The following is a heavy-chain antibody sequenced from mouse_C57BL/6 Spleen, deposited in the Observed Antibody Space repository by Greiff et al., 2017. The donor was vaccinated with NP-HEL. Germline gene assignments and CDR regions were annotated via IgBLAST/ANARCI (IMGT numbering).Heavy chain of an antibody. CDR1: GFTFSSYA. D-gene: IGHD2-4*01. CDR2: ISDGGSYT. V-gene: IGHV5-4*01. CDR3: ARQLYYDYDEGYAMDY. Sequence: EVQLVESGGGLVKPGGSLKLSCAASGFTFSSYAMSWVRQTPEKRLEWVATISDGGSYTYYPDNVKGRFTIARDNAKNNLYLQMSHLKSEDTAMYYWARQLYYDYDEGYAMDYWGQGTSVTVSS. J-gene: IGHJ4*01.